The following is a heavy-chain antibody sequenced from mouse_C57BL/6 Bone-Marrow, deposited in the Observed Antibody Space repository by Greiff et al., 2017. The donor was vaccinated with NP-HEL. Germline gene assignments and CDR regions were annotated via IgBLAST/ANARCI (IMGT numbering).Heavy chain of an antibody. CDR2: IYPGDGDT. D-gene: IGHD2-3*01. Sequence: QVQLQQSGPELVKPGASVKISCKASGYAFSSSWMNWVKQRPGKGLEWIGRIYPGDGDTNYNGKFKGKATLTADKSSSTAYMQLSSLTSEDSAVYFCANGYYNLLAYWGQGTLVTVSA. J-gene: IGHJ3*01. V-gene: IGHV1-82*01. CDR1: GYAFSSSW. CDR3: ANGYYNLLAY.